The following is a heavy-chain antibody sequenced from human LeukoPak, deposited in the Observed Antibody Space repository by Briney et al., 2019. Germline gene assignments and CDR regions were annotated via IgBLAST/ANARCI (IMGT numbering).Heavy chain of an antibody. CDR2: IKSKSDGGTT. CDR1: GFTFSNAC. Sequence: GGSLRLSCAAAGFTFSNACMGWVRQAPGKGLEWVRRIKSKSDGGTTDYVAPVKGRFTISSDDSKNTLNLQMNSLKTEDTAVYYCTTQADCSSTSCYGMDVWGQGTTVTVSS. V-gene: IGHV3-15*01. D-gene: IGHD2-2*01. CDR3: TTQADCSSTSCYGMDV. J-gene: IGHJ6*02.